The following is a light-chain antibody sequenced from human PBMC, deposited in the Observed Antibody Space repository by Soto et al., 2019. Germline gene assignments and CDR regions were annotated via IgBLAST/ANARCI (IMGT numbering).Light chain of an antibody. CDR2: AAS. V-gene: IGKV1-9*01. CDR3: QQLRMYPST. J-gene: IGKJ4*01. Sequence: IQLTQSPSSLSASVLYRVTITCRASQDIAIYLAWYQQKPGEAPKLLIYAASTLYGGVPSRFSGSGSGTDFALTITSLQAEDFATYYCQQLRMYPSTFGGGTKV. CDR1: QDIAIY.